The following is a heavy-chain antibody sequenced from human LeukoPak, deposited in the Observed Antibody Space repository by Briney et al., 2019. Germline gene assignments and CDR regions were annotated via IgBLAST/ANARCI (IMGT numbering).Heavy chain of an antibody. V-gene: IGHV3-9*01. CDR2: ISWNSGSI. D-gene: IGHD3-10*01. Sequence: GGSLGLSCAASGFTFDDYAMHWVRQAPGKGLEWVSGISWNSGSIGYADSLKGRSTISRDNAKNSLYLQMNSLRTEDTALYYCAKDRAMVRGVIVDYWGQGTRVTVSS. CDR3: AKDRAMVRGVIVDY. J-gene: IGHJ4*02. CDR1: GFTFDDYA.